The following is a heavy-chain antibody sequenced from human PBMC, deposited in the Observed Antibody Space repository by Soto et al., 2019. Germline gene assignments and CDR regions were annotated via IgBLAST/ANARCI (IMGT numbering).Heavy chain of an antibody. CDR3: ASLSPPPYSGIQLDAVDI. V-gene: IGHV4-59*01. J-gene: IGHJ3*02. Sequence: SETLSLTCNVSGASIYTYYWNWIRQSPGKGLEWIGYISDGGSTNYNPSLESRVTISLDTSKKQVSLKLSSVSAADAGVYFCASLSPPPYSGIQLDAVDIWGPGTMVTVSS. D-gene: IGHD1-26*01. CDR2: ISDGGST. CDR1: GASIYTYY.